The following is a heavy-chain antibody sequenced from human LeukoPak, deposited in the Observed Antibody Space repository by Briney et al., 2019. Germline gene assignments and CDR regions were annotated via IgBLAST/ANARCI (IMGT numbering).Heavy chain of an antibody. J-gene: IGHJ4*02. CDR2: ISSSSSYI. Sequence: GGSLRLSCAASGFTFSSCTMNWVHQAPGKGLEWVSFISSSSSYIYYADSVKGRFTISRDNAKNSLYLQMNSLRVEDTAVYYCARASVQPSSGWEIDYWGRGTRVTISS. V-gene: IGHV3-21*01. CDR3: ARASVQPSSGWEIDY. CDR1: GFTFSSCT. D-gene: IGHD6-19*01.